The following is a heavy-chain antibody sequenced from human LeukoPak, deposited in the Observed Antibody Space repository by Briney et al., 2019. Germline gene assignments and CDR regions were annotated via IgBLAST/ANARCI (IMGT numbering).Heavy chain of an antibody. CDR1: RFPFSNYW. V-gene: IGHV3-7*01. Sequence: PGGSLRLSFAASRFPFSNYWMSWVRQAPGKGLELVANIKEDGSVMYYGDSLKGRFTISRDSAQNSLYLQMNSLRAEDTAVYFCARDVWGSYATGSYLDYWGQGAPVTVSS. CDR2: IKEDGSVM. J-gene: IGHJ4*02. D-gene: IGHD2-2*01. CDR3: ARDVWGSYATGSYLDY.